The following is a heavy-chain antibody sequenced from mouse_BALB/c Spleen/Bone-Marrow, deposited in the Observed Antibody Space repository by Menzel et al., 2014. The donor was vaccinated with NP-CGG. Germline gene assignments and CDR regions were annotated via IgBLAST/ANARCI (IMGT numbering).Heavy chain of an antibody. Sequence: QVQLQQSGAELVRPGTSVKVSCKASGYAFTNYLIEWVKQRPGQGLEWIGVINPGSGATNYNENFEGKATLTADKSSSTPYMQLSSLTSDDSAVYFCARRLTGTLYFDYWGQGTTLTVSS. D-gene: IGHD4-1*01. V-gene: IGHV1-54*03. CDR1: GYAFTNYL. CDR2: INPGSGAT. J-gene: IGHJ2*01. CDR3: ARRLTGTLYFDY.